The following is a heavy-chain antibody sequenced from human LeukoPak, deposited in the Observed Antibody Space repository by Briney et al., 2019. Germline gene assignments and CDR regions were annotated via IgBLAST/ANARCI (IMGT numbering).Heavy chain of an antibody. CDR2: IRYDGSNK. V-gene: IGHV3-30*02. CDR3: AKDALWSSHFDY. D-gene: IGHD3-3*01. Sequence: GGSLRLSCVASGFSFSRYYIHWVRQAPGKGLEWVAFIRYDGSNKYYADSVKGRFTISRDNSKNTLYLQMNSLRAEDTAVYYCAKDALWSSHFDYWGQGTLVTVSS. J-gene: IGHJ4*02. CDR1: GFSFSRYY.